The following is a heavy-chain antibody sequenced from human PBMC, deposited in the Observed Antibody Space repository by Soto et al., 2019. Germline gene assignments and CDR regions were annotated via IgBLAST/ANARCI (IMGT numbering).Heavy chain of an antibody. CDR2: IIGSGGNT. CDR3: PRWSYLDY. Sequence: GGSLRLSCAASGFTFSSYAMSWVRQAPGKGLEWVSTIIGSGGNTYYADSVKGRLTISRDTSQNTLYLQMNSLGADDTAIYYCPRWSYLDYWGQGTRVTVSS. V-gene: IGHV3-23*01. D-gene: IGHD3-3*01. J-gene: IGHJ4*02. CDR1: GFTFSSYA.